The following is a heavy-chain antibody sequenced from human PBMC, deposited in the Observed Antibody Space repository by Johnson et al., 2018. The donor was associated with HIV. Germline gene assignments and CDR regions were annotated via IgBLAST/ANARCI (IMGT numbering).Heavy chain of an antibody. Sequence: QLVESGGDVVQPGGSLRLSCAASGFIFNNYAMHWVRQAPGKGLEWVSLIACDGSSAYYADSVKGRFTIARDNSKNSLYLEMNSLRAEDTALYYCAKGYSSTWHDAFDIWGQGTMVTVSS. CDR1: GFIFNNYA. V-gene: IGHV3-43D*03. CDR2: IACDGSSA. D-gene: IGHD6-13*01. CDR3: AKGYSSTWHDAFDI. J-gene: IGHJ3*02.